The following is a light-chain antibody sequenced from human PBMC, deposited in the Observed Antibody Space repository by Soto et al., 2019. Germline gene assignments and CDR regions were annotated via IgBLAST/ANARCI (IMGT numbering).Light chain of an antibody. J-gene: IGKJ2*01. Sequence: EIVMTQSPATLSVSPGERATPSCRASQSVSSNLAWYQQKPGQAPRLLISDASTRATGIPARFSGSGSGTEFTLTISSLQSEDFALYYCHQYNSWPPGTFGQGTKVDIK. CDR1: QSVSSN. CDR2: DAS. V-gene: IGKV3-15*01. CDR3: HQYNSWPPGT.